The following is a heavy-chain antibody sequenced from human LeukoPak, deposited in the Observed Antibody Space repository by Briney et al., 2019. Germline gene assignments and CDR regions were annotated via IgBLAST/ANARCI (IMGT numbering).Heavy chain of an antibody. V-gene: IGHV3-7*03. Sequence: GGSLRLSCAASGFTSSSYWMSWVRQAPGKGLEWVANIKQDGSEKYYVDSVKGRFTISRDNAKNSLYLQMNSLRAEDTAVYYCARVKRGSSWYDYWGQGTLVTVSS. D-gene: IGHD6-13*01. J-gene: IGHJ4*02. CDR1: GFTSSSYW. CDR2: IKQDGSEK. CDR3: ARVKRGSSWYDY.